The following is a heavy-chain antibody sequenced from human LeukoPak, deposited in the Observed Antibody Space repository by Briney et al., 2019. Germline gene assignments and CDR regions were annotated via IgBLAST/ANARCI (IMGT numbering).Heavy chain of an antibody. J-gene: IGHJ4*02. V-gene: IGHV3-21*01. Sequence: PGGSLRLSCAASGFTFSSYSMNWVREAPGKGLEWVSSISSSNSYIYNADSVKGRFTISRDNAKISLYLQMNSLSAEDTAVYYCARDQGLLVVAGRFGYWGQGTLVTVSS. CDR3: ARDQGLLVVAGRFGY. D-gene: IGHD6-19*01. CDR1: GFTFSSYS. CDR2: ISSSNSYI.